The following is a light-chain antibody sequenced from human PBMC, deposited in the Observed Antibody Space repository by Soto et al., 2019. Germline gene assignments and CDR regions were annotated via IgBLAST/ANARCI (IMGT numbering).Light chain of an antibody. CDR3: SSYTIRTTA. V-gene: IGLV2-14*01. Sequence: QSALTQPASVSGSPGQSITISCTGSTSDVAGYTSVSWYQQLPGQAPKLIIYEVNYRPSGVPNRFSGSKSGDTASLTISGLQAEDEGDYYCSSYTIRTTAFGGGTKVTVL. J-gene: IGLJ3*02. CDR2: EVN. CDR1: TSDVAGYTS.